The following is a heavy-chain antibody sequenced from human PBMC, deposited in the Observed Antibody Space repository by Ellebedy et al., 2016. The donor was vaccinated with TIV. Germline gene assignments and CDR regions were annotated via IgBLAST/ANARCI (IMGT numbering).Heavy chain of an antibody. Sequence: PGGSLRLSCAASGFDLSSSAVSWVRQISGKGLEWVSAISGSGGRRFYADSVRGRFTVSRDISQSTVFLQMDSLGVEDTARYYCAKEDYDGSHSTSFDHWGQGILVTVSS. V-gene: IGHV3-23*01. CDR1: GFDLSSSA. D-gene: IGHD3-22*01. CDR3: AKEDYDGSHSTSFDH. CDR2: ISGSGGRR. J-gene: IGHJ4*02.